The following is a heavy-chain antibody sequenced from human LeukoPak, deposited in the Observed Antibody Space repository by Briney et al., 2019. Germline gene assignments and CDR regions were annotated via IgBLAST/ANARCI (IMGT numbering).Heavy chain of an antibody. CDR3: ARGFRYYDILTGYSSGEYFDY. V-gene: IGHV4-31*03. Sequence: SETLSLTCTVSGGSISSSSYYWSWIRQHPGKGLEWTGYIYYSGSTYYNPSLKSRVAISVDTSKNQFSLKLSSVTAADTAVYYCARGFRYYDILTGYSSGEYFDYWGQGTLVTVSS. J-gene: IGHJ4*02. CDR2: IYYSGST. D-gene: IGHD3-9*01. CDR1: GGSISSSSYY.